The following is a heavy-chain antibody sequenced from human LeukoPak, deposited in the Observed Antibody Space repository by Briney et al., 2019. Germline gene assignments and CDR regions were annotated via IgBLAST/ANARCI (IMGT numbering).Heavy chain of an antibody. Sequence: PGRSLRLSCAASGFTFSSYGMHWVRQAPGKGLEWVAVIWYDGSNKYYADSVKGRFTISRDNSKNTLYLQMNSLRAEDTAVYYCARDRVGSGAVYYYYGMDVWGQGTTVTVSS. J-gene: IGHJ6*02. CDR3: ARDRVGSGAVYYYYGMDV. V-gene: IGHV3-33*01. CDR1: GFTFSSYG. CDR2: IWYDGSNK. D-gene: IGHD2-15*01.